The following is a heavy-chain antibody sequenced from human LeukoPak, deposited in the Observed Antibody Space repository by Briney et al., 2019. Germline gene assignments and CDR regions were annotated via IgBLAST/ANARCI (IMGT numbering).Heavy chain of an antibody. J-gene: IGHJ4*02. CDR2: ISGGSSYI. CDR1: GFTFSSYT. D-gene: IGHD1-26*01. V-gene: IGHV3-21*06. Sequence: GGSLRLSCAASGFTFSSYTMNWVRQAPGKGLEWVSCISGGSSYIYYADSLKGRFTISRDNANNSLYLQMNSLRAEDTAVYYCAFERATVYYWGQGTLVTVSS. CDR3: AFERATVYY.